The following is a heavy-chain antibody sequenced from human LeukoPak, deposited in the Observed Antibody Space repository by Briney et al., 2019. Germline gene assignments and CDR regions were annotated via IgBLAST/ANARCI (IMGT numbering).Heavy chain of an antibody. J-gene: IGHJ4*02. V-gene: IGHV3-23*01. Sequence: GGSLRLSCAASGFTFSSYAMSWVRQAPGKGLEWVSAISGSGGSTYYAHTVKGRFTISRDNSKKTLYLQMNRLRAEDTAVYYCAKETRSTSCYSFDYWGQGTRVTVSS. CDR3: AKETRSTSCYSFDY. CDR1: GFTFSSYA. D-gene: IGHD2-2*01. CDR2: ISGSGGST.